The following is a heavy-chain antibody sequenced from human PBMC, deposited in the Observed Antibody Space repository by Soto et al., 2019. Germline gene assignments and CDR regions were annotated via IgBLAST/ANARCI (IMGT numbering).Heavy chain of an antibody. V-gene: IGHV1-8*01. Sequence: ASVKVSCKASGYTFTSYDINWVRQATGQGLEWMGWMNPNSGNTGYAQKFQGRVTMTRNTSISTAYMELSSLRSEDPAVYYCARGPFRLGILEWLPDEYYFDYWGQGTLVTVSS. CDR2: MNPNSGNT. D-gene: IGHD3-3*01. J-gene: IGHJ4*02. CDR3: ARGPFRLGILEWLPDEYYFDY. CDR1: GYTFTSYD.